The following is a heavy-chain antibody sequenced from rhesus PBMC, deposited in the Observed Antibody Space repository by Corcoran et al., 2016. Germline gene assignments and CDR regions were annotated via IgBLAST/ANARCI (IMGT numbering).Heavy chain of an antibody. CDR1: GGSINSNY. CDR3: ARDPCGDYYGYADY. D-gene: IGHD3-34*01. CDR2: SSGSGGSN. J-gene: IGHJ4*01. V-gene: IGHV4-173*01. Sequence: QLQLQESGTGLVKPSETLSLTCHVSGGSINSNYLRWIHQPPGHGREWIGRSSGSGGSNDYNPSLKSRVTIATATSKNQFSLKLSSVTAADTAVYYCARDPCGDYYGYADYWGQGVLVTVSS.